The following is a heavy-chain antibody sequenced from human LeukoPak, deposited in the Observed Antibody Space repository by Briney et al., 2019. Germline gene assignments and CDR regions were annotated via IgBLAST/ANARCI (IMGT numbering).Heavy chain of an antibody. V-gene: IGHV3-23*01. J-gene: IGHJ4*02. CDR2: ISGSGGST. Sequence: GGSLRLSCAASGFTFSSYAMSWVRQAPGKGLEWVSAISGSGGSTYYADSVKVRFTISRDNSKNTLYLQMNSLRAEDTAVYYCAKAGYDYVWGSYRPDDYFDYWGQGTLVTVSS. CDR3: AKAGYDYVWGSYRPDDYFDY. CDR1: GFTFSSYA. D-gene: IGHD3-16*02.